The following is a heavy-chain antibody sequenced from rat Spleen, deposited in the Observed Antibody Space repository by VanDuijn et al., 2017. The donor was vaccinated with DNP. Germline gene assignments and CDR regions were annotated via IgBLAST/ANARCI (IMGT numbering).Heavy chain of an antibody. CDR1: GFTFSDYN. V-gene: IGHV5-20*01. CDR3: TTAGDY. D-gene: IGHD5-1*01. J-gene: IGHJ2*01. CDR2: IRYDGGRN. Sequence: EVQLVESGGGLVQPGRSLKLSCAASGFTFSDYNMAWVRQAPKKGLEWVAYIRYDGGRNYYGDSVKGRFTIARDNARSILYLQMDSLRSEDTATYYCTTAGDYWGQGVMVTVSS.